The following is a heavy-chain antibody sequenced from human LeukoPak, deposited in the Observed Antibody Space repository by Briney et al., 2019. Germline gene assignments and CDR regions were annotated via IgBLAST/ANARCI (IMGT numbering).Heavy chain of an antibody. Sequence: ASVKVSCKASGYTFIIYEIQWVRQAPGQGLEWVGWMRPRYGNTAYAQSFQGRVTITRDTSIDTVYMELSGLRSGDTAVYYCARVGAGEGGIDYWAQGTLITVSS. V-gene: IGHV1-8*03. J-gene: IGHJ4*02. CDR1: GYTFIIYE. CDR2: MRPRYGNT. D-gene: IGHD3-10*01. CDR3: ARVGAGEGGIDY.